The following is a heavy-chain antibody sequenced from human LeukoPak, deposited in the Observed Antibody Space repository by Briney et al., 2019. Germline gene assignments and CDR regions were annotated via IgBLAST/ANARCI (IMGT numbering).Heavy chain of an antibody. D-gene: IGHD3-16*02. CDR1: GFTFSSYG. CDR2: ISYDESNK. J-gene: IGHJ4*02. CDR3: AKDLLYSDVWGSYRPNPLDY. Sequence: PGGSLRLSCAASGFTFSSYGMHWVRQASGKGLEWVAVISYDESNKYYADSVKGRFTISRDNSKNTLYLQMNSLRAEDTAVYYCAKDLLYSDVWGSYRPNPLDYWGQGTLVTVSS. V-gene: IGHV3-30*18.